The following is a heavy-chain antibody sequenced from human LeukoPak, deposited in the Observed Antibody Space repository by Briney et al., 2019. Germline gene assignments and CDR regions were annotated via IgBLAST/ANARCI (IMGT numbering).Heavy chain of an antibody. CDR1: GYTFTGYY. V-gene: IGHV1-2*02. CDR3: ATEWASRGRTIDF. CDR2: INPNSGGT. J-gene: IGHJ4*02. Sequence: ASVKVSCKASGYTFTGYYMHWVRQAPGQGLEWMGWINPNSGGTNYAQKFQGRVTMTRDTSISTTYMELSSLRSDESAVYYCATEWASRGRTIDFWGQGTLVTVSS. D-gene: IGHD1-14*01.